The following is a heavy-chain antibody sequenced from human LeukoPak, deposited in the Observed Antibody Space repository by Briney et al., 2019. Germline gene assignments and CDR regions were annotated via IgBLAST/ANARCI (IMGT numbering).Heavy chain of an antibody. Sequence: GGSLRLSCAASGFTFSSYGMHWVRQAPGKGLEWVAVIWYDGSNKYYADSVKGRFTISRDNSKNTPYLQMNSLRAEDTAVYYCAKDRAVAADGAFDYWGQGTLVTVSS. CDR1: GFTFSSYG. V-gene: IGHV3-33*06. D-gene: IGHD6-19*01. J-gene: IGHJ4*02. CDR3: AKDRAVAADGAFDY. CDR2: IWYDGSNK.